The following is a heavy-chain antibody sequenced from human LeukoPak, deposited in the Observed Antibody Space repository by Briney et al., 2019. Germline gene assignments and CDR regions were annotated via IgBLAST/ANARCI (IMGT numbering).Heavy chain of an antibody. V-gene: IGHV1-2*02. CDR1: GYAFTGYY. Sequence: ASVKVSCKASGYAFTGYYIHWVRQAPGKGLEWMGWINPNSGGTKYAQKFQGRVTMTRDTSITTAYMGLSRLRSDDTAVYYCAKGRVVAGSKSLTYHWFDPWGQGTLVTVSS. CDR3: AKGRVVAGSKSLTYHWFDP. D-gene: IGHD6-19*01. CDR2: INPNSGGT. J-gene: IGHJ5*02.